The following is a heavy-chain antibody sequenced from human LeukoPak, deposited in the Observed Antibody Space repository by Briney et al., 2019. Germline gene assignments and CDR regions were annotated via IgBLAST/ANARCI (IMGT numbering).Heavy chain of an antibody. CDR1: GASISSGGYS. CDR2: IYQSGST. V-gene: IGHV4-30-2*01. Sequence: SQTLSPTCAVSGASISSGGYSWSWIRQPPGKGLEWIGYIYQSGSTYYNPSLESRVTLSVDRSETQFSLKLRSVTAADTAVYYCASSYCGGDCYTDPFNIWGQGTMVTVSS. J-gene: IGHJ3*02. CDR3: ASSYCGGDCYTDPFNI. D-gene: IGHD2-21*02.